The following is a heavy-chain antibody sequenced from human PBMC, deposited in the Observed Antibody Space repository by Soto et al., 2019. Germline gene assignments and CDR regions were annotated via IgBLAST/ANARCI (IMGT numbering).Heavy chain of an antibody. V-gene: IGHV5-51*03. Sequence: EVQLVQSGAEVKEPGESLKISCKGSGYSFTSYWIGWVRQMPGKGLEWMGIIYPGDSDTRYSPSFQVQVTISADKSISTAYLQWSSLKASDNAMYYCARRGASRKAGGIWATVTPAWYFDLWGRGNLVTVSS. J-gene: IGHJ2*01. CDR2: IYPGDSDT. D-gene: IGHD4-17*01. CDR3: ARRGASRKAGGIWATVTPAWYFDL. CDR1: GYSFTSYW.